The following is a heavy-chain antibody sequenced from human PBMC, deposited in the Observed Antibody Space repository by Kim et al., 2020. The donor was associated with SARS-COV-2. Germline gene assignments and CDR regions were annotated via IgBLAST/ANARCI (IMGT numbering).Heavy chain of an antibody. D-gene: IGHD2-2*01. Sequence: SETLSLTCAVYGGSFSGYYWSWIRQPPGKGLEWIGEINHSGSTNYNPSLKSRVTISVDTSKNQFSLKLSSVTAADTAVYYCASTKPMISSTSWWYWGQGTLVTVSS. CDR3: ASTKPMISSTSWWY. V-gene: IGHV4-34*01. J-gene: IGHJ4*02. CDR1: GGSFSGYY. CDR2: INHSGST.